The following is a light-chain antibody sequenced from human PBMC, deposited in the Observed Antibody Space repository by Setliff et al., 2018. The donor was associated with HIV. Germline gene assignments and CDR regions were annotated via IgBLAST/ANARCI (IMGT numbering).Light chain of an antibody. CDR2: KDN. CDR1: NNNLGSYNL. Sequence: QSALTQPASVSGSPGHSITISCTGSNNNLGSYNLISWYQQLPGKAPKLLIYKDNKRSSGISNRFSGSKSGYTASLTISGLQADDEADYYCCSFAGSNIPYVFGTGTKVTV. V-gene: IGLV2-23*01. J-gene: IGLJ1*01. CDR3: CSFAGSNIPYV.